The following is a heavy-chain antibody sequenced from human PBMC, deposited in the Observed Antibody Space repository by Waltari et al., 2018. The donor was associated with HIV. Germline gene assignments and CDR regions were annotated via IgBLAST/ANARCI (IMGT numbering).Heavy chain of an antibody. CDR3: ANLGSGGFDY. Sequence: VQLFASGPGLVKPSETLSLTCTVSAGSLNSNYWSWIRQPPGKGLEWIGYIYYSGTTNYNPSLKSRVTISVDTSKNQFSLNLNSVTSADTAFYYCANLGSGGFDYWSQGTLVTVSS. V-gene: IGHV4-59*01. CDR1: AGSLNSNY. CDR2: IYYSGTT. J-gene: IGHJ4*02.